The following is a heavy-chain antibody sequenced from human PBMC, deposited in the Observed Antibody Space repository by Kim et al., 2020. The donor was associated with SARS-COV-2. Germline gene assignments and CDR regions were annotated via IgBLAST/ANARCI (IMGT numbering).Heavy chain of an antibody. CDR1: GFTVSSNY. V-gene: IGHV3-53*01. Sequence: GGSLRLSCAASGFTVSSNYMSWVRQAPGKGLEWVSVIYSGGSTYYADSVKGRFTISRDNSKNTLYLQMNSLRAEDTAVYYCARVLREQWPYYYYYGMDVWGQGTTVTVSS. D-gene: IGHD6-19*01. CDR2: IYSGGST. CDR3: ARVLREQWPYYYYYGMDV. J-gene: IGHJ6*02.